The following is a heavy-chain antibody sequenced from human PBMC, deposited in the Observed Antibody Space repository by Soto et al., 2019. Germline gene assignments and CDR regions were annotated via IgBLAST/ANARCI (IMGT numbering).Heavy chain of an antibody. CDR2: IYSGGST. CDR1: GFTVSSNY. CDR3: ARGLGSSSWYGTCDY. Sequence: EVQLVESGGGLVQPGGSLRLSCAASGFTVSSNYMSWVRQAPGKGLEWVSVIYSGGSTYYADSVKGRFTISRDNSKNTXXXXXXXXXXXDXAVYYCARGLGSSSWYGTCDYWGQGTLVTVSS. J-gene: IGHJ4*02. V-gene: IGHV3-66*01. D-gene: IGHD6-13*01.